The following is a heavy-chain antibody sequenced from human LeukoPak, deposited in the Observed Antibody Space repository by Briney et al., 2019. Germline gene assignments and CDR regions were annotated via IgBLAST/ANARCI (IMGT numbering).Heavy chain of an antibody. CDR1: GYSISSGYY. CDR2: IYHSGST. CDR3: ATTFLDY. V-gene: IGHV4-38-2*01. Sequence: SETLSLTCAVSGYSISSGYYWGWIRQPPGKGLEWIGSIYHSGSTYYNPSLKSRVTISVDTSKNQFSLKLSSVTAADTAVYYCATTFLDYWGQGTLVTVSS. J-gene: IGHJ4*02.